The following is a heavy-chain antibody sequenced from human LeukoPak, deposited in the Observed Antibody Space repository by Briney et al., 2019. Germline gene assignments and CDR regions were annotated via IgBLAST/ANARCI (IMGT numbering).Heavy chain of an antibody. D-gene: IGHD6-6*01. CDR2: INSNGDEI. CDR1: GFTFSTYA. J-gene: IGHJ4*02. CDR3: ANWIGSSSRDY. V-gene: IGHV3-23*01. Sequence: HPGGSLRLSCAASGFTFSTYAMTWVRQAPGEGLEWVSGINSNGDEIYYADSVRGRFTISRDNSNNALYLQMDSLRAEDTAVYYCANWIGSSSRDYWGQGTLVTVSS.